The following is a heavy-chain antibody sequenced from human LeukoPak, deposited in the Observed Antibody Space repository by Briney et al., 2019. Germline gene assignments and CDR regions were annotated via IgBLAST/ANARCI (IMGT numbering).Heavy chain of an antibody. CDR3: ARDKSSSWYEHNWFDP. J-gene: IGHJ5*02. V-gene: IGHV1-46*01. CDR1: GYTFTSYY. CDR2: INPSGGST. D-gene: IGHD6-13*01. Sequence: ASVKVSCKASGYTFTSYYMHWVRQAPGQGLEWMGIINPSGGSTSYAQKFQGRVTMTRDTSTSTVYMELSSLRSEDTAVYYCARDKSSSWYEHNWFDPWGQGTLVTVSS.